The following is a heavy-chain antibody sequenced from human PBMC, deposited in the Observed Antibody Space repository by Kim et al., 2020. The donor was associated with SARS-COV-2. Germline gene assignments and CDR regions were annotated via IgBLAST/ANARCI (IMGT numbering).Heavy chain of an antibody. Sequence: VKGRVTISRDDSKNTLYLQMNSLKTEDTAVYYCTTGPAYYDILTGLNLDYWGQGTLVTVSS. D-gene: IGHD3-9*01. J-gene: IGHJ4*02. CDR3: TTGPAYYDILTGLNLDY. V-gene: IGHV3-15*01.